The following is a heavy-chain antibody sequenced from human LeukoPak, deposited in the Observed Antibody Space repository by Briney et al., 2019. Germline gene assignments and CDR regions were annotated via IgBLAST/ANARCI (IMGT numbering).Heavy chain of an antibody. V-gene: IGHV4-34*01. CDR3: ASSLVRGGNYYFDY. Sequence: SETLSLTCAVYGGSFSGYYWSWIRQPPGKGLEWIGEINHSGSTNYNPSLKSRVTISVDTSKNQFSLKLSSVTAADTAVYYCASSLVRGGNYYFDYWGQGTLVTASS. J-gene: IGHJ4*02. D-gene: IGHD3-10*01. CDR1: GGSFSGYY. CDR2: INHSGST.